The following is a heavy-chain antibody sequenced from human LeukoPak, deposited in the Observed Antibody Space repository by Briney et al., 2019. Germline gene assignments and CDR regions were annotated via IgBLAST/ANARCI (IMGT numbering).Heavy chain of an antibody. CDR3: ARDSDSYYYDSSGYSFDY. D-gene: IGHD3-22*01. CDR2: IIPILGIA. CDR1: GGTFSSYT. J-gene: IGHJ4*02. V-gene: IGHV1-69*04. Sequence: ASVKVSCKASGGTFSSYTISWVRQAPGQGLEWMGRIIPILGIANYAQKFQGRVTITADKSTSTAYMELSSLRSEDTAVYYCARDSDSYYYDSSGYSFDYWGQGTLVTVSS.